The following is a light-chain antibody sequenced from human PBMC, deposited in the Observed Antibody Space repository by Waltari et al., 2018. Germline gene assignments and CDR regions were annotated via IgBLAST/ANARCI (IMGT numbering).Light chain of an antibody. CDR3: QSYDSSLSGGV. V-gene: IGLV1-40*01. Sequence: QSVLTQPPSVSGAPGQRVTISCTGSSPHIGAGYDLHWYQQLPGTAPKLLIYGNSNRPSGVPDRFSGSKSGTSASLAITGLQAEDEADYYCQSYDSSLSGGVFGGGTKLTVL. CDR2: GNS. CDR1: SPHIGAGYD. J-gene: IGLJ3*02.